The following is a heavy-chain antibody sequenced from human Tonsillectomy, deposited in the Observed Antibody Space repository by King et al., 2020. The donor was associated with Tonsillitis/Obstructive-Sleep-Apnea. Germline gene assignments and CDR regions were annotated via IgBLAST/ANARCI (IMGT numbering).Heavy chain of an antibody. CDR2: ISYDGSNK. CDR1: GFTFSSYA. D-gene: IGHD4-17*01. V-gene: IGHV3-30*01. CDR3: ARAGMTTVTKGLRQGPAKRAFDI. Sequence: VQLVESGGGVVQPGRSLRLSCAASGFTFSSYAMHWVRQAPGKGLEWVAVISYDGSNKYYADSVKGRFTISRDNSKNTLYLQMNSLRAEDTAVYYCARAGMTTVTKGLRQGPAKRAFDIWGQGTMVTVSS. J-gene: IGHJ3*02.